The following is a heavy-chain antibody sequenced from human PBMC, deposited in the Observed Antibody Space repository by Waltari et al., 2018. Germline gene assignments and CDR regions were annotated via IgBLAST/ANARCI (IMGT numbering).Heavy chain of an antibody. D-gene: IGHD3-3*01. CDR3: TSLEEVFLYYMNV. J-gene: IGHJ6*03. V-gene: IGHV3-73*02. CDR1: ALPLSDAH. Sequence: EVQLVESGRALVQPAGSLTPSCAASALPLSDAHVDWVRQAAGKGLEWVGRVRSKANGFAIAYAASVEGRFIISRDDSKNTAYLQMNSLKAEDTAVYYCTSLEEVFLYYMNVWGKGTTVTISS. CDR2: VRSKANGFAI.